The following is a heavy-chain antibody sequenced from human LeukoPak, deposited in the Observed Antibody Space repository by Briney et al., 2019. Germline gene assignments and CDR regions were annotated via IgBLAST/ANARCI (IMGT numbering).Heavy chain of an antibody. CDR3: TEVVDSSGWNLPFDY. CDR1: GFTFSSYA. D-gene: IGHD6-19*01. V-gene: IGHV3-23*01. Sequence: GGSLRLSCAASGFTFSSYAMSWVRQAPGKGLEWVSVISGSGGSTYYADSVKGRFTISRDNSKNTLYLQMNSLRAEDTAVYYCTEVVDSSGWNLPFDYWGRGTLVTVSS. J-gene: IGHJ4*02. CDR2: ISGSGGST.